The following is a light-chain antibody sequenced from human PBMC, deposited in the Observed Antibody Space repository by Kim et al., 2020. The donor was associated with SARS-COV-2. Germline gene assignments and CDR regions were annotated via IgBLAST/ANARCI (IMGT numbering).Light chain of an antibody. J-gene: IGKJ1*01. CDR2: KAS. CDR1: QSISSW. V-gene: IGKV1-5*03. Sequence: SASVGDRVTITCRASQSISSWLAWYQQKPGKAPKLLIYKASSLESGVPSRFSGSGSGTEFTLTISSLQPDDVAIYHFQQYDSYWTFGQGTKVDIK. CDR3: QQYDSYWT.